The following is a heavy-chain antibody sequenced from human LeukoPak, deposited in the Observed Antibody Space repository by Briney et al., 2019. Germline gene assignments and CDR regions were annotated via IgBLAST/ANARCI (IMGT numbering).Heavy chain of an antibody. Sequence: GRSLRLSCAASRFTFRNHGMHWVRQAPGKGMEWVAVIWYDGSGTYYTDSVKGRFTISRDNPKNTLYLQMNSLRVEDTAVYYCARDRSLRYFDYWGQGTVVTVSS. V-gene: IGHV3-33*01. CDR3: ARDRSLRYFDY. CDR1: RFTFRNHG. CDR2: IWYDGSGT. J-gene: IGHJ4*02.